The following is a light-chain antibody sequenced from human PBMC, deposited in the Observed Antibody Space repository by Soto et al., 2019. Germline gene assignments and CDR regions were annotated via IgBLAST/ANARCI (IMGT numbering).Light chain of an antibody. Sequence: DIQLTQSSSFLSASVGDRVTITCRASQGIGTYVAWYQQKPGTAPNLLIYAASTLQSGVPSRFSSSGSGTEFTLTISSLQPEDFATYYCQQVNSHPLTFDGGTKV. V-gene: IGKV1-9*01. J-gene: IGKJ4*01. CDR2: AAS. CDR1: QGIGTY. CDR3: QQVNSHPLT.